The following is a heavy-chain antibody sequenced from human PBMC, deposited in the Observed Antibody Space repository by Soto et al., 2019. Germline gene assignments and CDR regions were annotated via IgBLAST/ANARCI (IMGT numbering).Heavy chain of an antibody. CDR1: GGSISSGGYY. CDR3: ARCRADYDILTGYYIGEGYYYYMDV. CDR2: IYYSGST. D-gene: IGHD3-9*01. V-gene: IGHV4-31*03. J-gene: IGHJ6*03. Sequence: SETLSLTCTVSGGSISSGGYYWSWIRQHPGKGLEWIGYIYYSGSTYYNPSLKSRVTISVDTSKNQFSLKLSSVTAADTAVYYCARCRADYDILTGYYIGEGYYYYMDVWGKGTTVTVSS.